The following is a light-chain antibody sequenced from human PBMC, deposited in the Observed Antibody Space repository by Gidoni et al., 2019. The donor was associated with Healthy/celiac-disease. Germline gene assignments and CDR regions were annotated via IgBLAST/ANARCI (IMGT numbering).Light chain of an antibody. CDR2: GAS. CDR1: QGVSSN. CDR3: QQYNNWPPIT. Sequence: EIVMTQPPATLSVSSGERATLSCRASQGVSSNLGWYRQKRGQAPRLLIYGASTRAPGIPARFSGGGSGTGFTLTMSSLQSEDFAVYYCQQYNNWPPITFGQGTRLEIK. J-gene: IGKJ5*01. V-gene: IGKV3-15*01.